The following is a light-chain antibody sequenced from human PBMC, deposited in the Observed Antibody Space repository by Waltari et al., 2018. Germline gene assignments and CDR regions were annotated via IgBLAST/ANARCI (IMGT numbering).Light chain of an antibody. Sequence: EIVLTQSPATLSLSPGERATISCRASQSVSSYLAWYQQKPGQAPRLLIYDASNRATGIPARFSGSGSGTDFTLTISSLEPEDFAVYYCQKRSNWPPTFGQGTKLEIK. V-gene: IGKV3-11*01. CDR2: DAS. CDR3: QKRSNWPPT. J-gene: IGKJ2*01. CDR1: QSVSSY.